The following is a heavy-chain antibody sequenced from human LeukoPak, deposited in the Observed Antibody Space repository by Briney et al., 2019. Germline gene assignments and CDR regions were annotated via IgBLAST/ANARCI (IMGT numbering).Heavy chain of an antibody. CDR3: ARHAYCSSTNCYGIDY. V-gene: IGHV3-7*01. CDR1: GFTLSSYW. D-gene: IGHD2-2*01. Sequence: PGGSLRLSCAASGFTLSSYWMTWVRQAPGKGLEWLANIKQDGSEKYSVDSVEGRFTISRDNAKNSLYLQMNSLRAEDTAVYYCARHAYCSSTNCYGIDYWGQGTLVTVSS. CDR2: IKQDGSEK. J-gene: IGHJ4*02.